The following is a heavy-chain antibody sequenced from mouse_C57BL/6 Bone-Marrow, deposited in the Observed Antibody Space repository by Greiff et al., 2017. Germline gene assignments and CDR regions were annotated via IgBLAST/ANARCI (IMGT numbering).Heavy chain of an antibody. CDR2: IDPSDSYT. D-gene: IGHD2-3*01. CDR1: GYTFTSYW. J-gene: IGHJ2*01. Sequence: QVKLQQPGAELVRPGTSVKLSCKASGYTFTSYWMHWVQQRPGQGLEWIGVIDPSDSYTNYNQTFKGKATLTVDTSSSTAYMQLSSLTSEDSAVYYCARSDGYFYFDYWGQGTTLTVSS. CDR3: ARSDGYFYFDY. V-gene: IGHV1-59*01.